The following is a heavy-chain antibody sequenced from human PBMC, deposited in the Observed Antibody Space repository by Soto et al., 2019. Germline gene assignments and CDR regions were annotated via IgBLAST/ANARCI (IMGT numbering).Heavy chain of an antibody. Sequence: NPSETLSLTCTVSGGSISSGDYYWSWIRQPPGKGLEWIGYIYYSGSTYYNPSLKSRVTISVDTSKNQFSLKLSSVTAADTAVYYCARGGGYYYDSSGIFDYWGQGTLVTVSS. CDR1: GGSISSGDYY. J-gene: IGHJ4*02. CDR2: IYYSGST. CDR3: ARGGGYYYDSSGIFDY. V-gene: IGHV4-30-4*01. D-gene: IGHD3-22*01.